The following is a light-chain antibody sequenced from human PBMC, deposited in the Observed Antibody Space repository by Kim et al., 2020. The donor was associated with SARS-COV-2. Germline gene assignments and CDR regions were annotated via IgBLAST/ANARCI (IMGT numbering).Light chain of an antibody. Sequence: IQMTQSPSSLSASVGDRVTITCQASQDISNFLNWYQQKPGKAPKLLIYDASNLETGVPSSFSGSGSGTDFTFTISSLQPEDIATYYCQQYDNLPLTFGGGTKLEI. CDR3: QQYDNLPLT. CDR1: QDISNF. V-gene: IGKV1-33*01. J-gene: IGKJ4*01. CDR2: DAS.